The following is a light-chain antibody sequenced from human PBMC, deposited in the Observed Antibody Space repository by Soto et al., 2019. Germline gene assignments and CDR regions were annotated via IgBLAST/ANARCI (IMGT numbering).Light chain of an antibody. V-gene: IGKV4-1*01. CDR2: WAS. J-gene: IGKJ1*01. CDR1: QSVLYSSNNKNY. CDR3: QQYYSTLWT. Sequence: IVRRQWPESLAVYLGERATINCKSSQSVLYSSNNKNYLAWYQQKPGQPPKLLIYWASTRESGVPDRFSGSGSGTDFTLTISSLQAEDVAVYYCQQYYSTLWTFVQGTKVDIK.